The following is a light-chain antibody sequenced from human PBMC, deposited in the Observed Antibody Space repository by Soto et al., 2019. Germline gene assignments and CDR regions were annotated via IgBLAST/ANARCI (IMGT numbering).Light chain of an antibody. CDR3: CSYAGSGTWV. CDR2: EGS. V-gene: IGLV2-23*01. Sequence: QSALTQPASVSGFPGQSITISCTGTSSDVGSYNLVSWCQQHPGKAPKLMIYEGSKRPSGVSNRFSGSKSGNTASLTISGLQAEDEADYYCCSYAGSGTWVFGGGTKVTVL. CDR1: SSDVGSYNL. J-gene: IGLJ3*02.